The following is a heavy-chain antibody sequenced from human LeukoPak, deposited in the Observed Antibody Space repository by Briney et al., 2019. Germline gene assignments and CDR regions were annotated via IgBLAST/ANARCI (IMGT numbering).Heavy chain of an antibody. Sequence: GGSLRLSCAASGFTFSSYWMHWVRQAPGKGLVWVSRINTDGSSTTYADAVKGRSTINRDNAKNTLYLQMNSLRAEDTAVYYCARSDYGDAYWGQGTLVTVSS. V-gene: IGHV3-74*01. CDR2: INTDGSST. J-gene: IGHJ4*02. CDR1: GFTFSSYW. CDR3: ARSDYGDAY. D-gene: IGHD4-17*01.